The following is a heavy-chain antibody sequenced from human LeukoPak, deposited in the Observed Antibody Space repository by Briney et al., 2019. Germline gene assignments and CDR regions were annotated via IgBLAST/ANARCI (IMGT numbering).Heavy chain of an antibody. Sequence: SVKVSCKASGGTFSCYAISWVRQAPGQGLEWMGGIIPIFGTANYAQKFQGRVTITADESTSTAYMELSSLRSEDTAVYYCASPPVGYCSSTSCSYFDYWGQGTLVTVSS. V-gene: IGHV1-69*01. J-gene: IGHJ4*02. CDR2: IIPIFGTA. CDR3: ASPPVGYCSSTSCSYFDY. D-gene: IGHD2-2*01. CDR1: GGTFSCYA.